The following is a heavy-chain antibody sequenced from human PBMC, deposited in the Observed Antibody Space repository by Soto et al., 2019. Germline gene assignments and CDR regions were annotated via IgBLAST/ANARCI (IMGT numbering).Heavy chain of an antibody. V-gene: IGHV3-23*01. CDR3: ATLDSGYEWFDY. Sequence: GVSLRLSCAASGFTFSSYAMSWVRQAPGKGLEWVSAISGSGGSTYYADSVKGRFTISRDNSKNTLYLQMNSLRAEDTAVYYYATLDSGYEWFDYWGQGILVTVSS. D-gene: IGHD3-22*01. CDR2: ISGSGGST. J-gene: IGHJ4*02. CDR1: GFTFSSYA.